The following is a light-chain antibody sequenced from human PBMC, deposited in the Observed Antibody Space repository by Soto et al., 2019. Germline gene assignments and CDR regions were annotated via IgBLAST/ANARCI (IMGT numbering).Light chain of an antibody. CDR2: GSS. J-gene: IGKJ2*01. CDR1: QSIRSN. V-gene: IGKV3-15*01. CDR3: QQYNSWPPT. Sequence: EIVMTQSPATLSLSPGERVALSCRASQSIRSNLAWYQQKPGQAPRLLIYGSSTRATGIPARFSGSGSGTEFTLTISSRQSEDLADYLCQQYNSWPPTFGQGTKLEIE.